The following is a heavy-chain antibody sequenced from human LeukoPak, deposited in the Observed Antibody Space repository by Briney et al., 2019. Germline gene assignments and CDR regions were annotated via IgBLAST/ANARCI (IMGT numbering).Heavy chain of an antibody. J-gene: IGHJ4*02. CDR2: ISGGGSYI. CDR3: AREKARGDY. V-gene: IGHV3-21*06. Sequence: GGSLRLSCAASGFPLSSYTMNWVRQAPGKGLEWVSSISGGGSYIYCADSVKGRFTISRDIAKNSLYLQLNSLRAADTAVYYCAREKARGDYWGQGTLVTVSS. CDR1: GFPLSSYT.